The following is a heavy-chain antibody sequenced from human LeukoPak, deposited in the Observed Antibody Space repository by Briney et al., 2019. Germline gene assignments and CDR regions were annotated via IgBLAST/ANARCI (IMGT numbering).Heavy chain of an antibody. CDR3: ARLFSSSSGRAFDI. J-gene: IGHJ3*02. CDR2: IYGSGST. Sequence: SETLSLTCNVSGGPINSFYWSWIRQPPGKGLEWIGYIYGSGSTNYNPPLKSRVTVSVDTSKNQFSLRLNSVTAADTAVYYCARLFSSSSGRAFDIWGQGTIVTVSS. V-gene: IGHV4-59*01. CDR1: GGPINSFY. D-gene: IGHD6-6*01.